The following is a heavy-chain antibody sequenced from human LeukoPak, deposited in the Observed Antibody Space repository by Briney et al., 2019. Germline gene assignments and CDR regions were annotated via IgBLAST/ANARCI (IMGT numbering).Heavy chain of an antibody. CDR3: ARVQYSSGFAFGGIDY. CDR2: IYYSGST. Sequence: SETLSLTCTVSGGSISIYYWSWIRQPPGKGLEWIGYIYYSGSTNYNPSLKSRVTISVDTSKNQFSLKLSSVTAADTAVYYCARVQYSSGFAFGGIDYWGQGTLVTVSS. V-gene: IGHV4-59*01. J-gene: IGHJ4*02. CDR1: GGSISIYY. D-gene: IGHD3-16*01.